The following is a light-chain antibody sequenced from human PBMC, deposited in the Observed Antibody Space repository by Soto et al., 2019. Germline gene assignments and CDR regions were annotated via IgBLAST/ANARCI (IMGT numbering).Light chain of an antibody. CDR3: QSYDSRLSGYV. V-gene: IGLV1-40*01. Sequence: QSVLTQPPSVSGAPGQRVTISCTGSNSNIGAAYVVHWYRQLPGTAPKLLIYGNDNRPSGVPDRFSGSKSGTSASLAITGLQAEDEADYFCQSYDSRLSGYVFGTGTKVTVL. J-gene: IGLJ1*01. CDR1: NSNIGAAYV. CDR2: GND.